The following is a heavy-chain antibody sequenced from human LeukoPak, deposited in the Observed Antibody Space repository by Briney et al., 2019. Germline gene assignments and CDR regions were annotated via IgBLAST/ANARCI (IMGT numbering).Heavy chain of an antibody. CDR2: ISSSSSYI. Sequence: GGSLRLSCAASGFTFSSYSMNWVRQAPGKGLEWVSSISSSSSYIYYADSVKGRFTISRDNAKNSLYLQMNSLRAEETAVYCCAGTMVGRPDYWGQGTLVTVSS. V-gene: IGHV3-21*01. D-gene: IGHD4/OR15-4a*01. CDR3: AGTMVGRPDY. CDR1: GFTFSSYS. J-gene: IGHJ4*02.